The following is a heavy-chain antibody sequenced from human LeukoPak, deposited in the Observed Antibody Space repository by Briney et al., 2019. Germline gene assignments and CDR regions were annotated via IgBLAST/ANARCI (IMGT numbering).Heavy chain of an antibody. V-gene: IGHV3-23*01. CDR2: ISVSGDTT. D-gene: IGHD2-2*01. CDR3: AKDNGYCTRSSCHFDH. Sequence: GGSLRLSCAASGYTFASYAMSWVRQAPGKGLEWVSSISVSGDTTYYADSVKGRFTISRDSSQNTLFLEVSSLRADDTAVYYCAKDNGYCTRSSCHFDHWGQGALVIVSS. J-gene: IGHJ4*02. CDR1: GYTFASYA.